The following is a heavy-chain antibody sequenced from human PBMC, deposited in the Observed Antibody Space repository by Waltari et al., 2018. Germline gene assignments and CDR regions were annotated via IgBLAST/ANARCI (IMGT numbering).Heavy chain of an antibody. CDR2: VHGSGRT. V-gene: IGHV4-4*02. CDR3: ARDRGRGLYLDS. J-gene: IGHJ4*02. Sequence: QLQLQESSPGLVTPSGTLSLTCAVSGDSVTRSYLWNWVRQPPGKGLEWIGQVHGSGRTNYNPSFASRVTVSLDTSNNQVSLKVTSATAADTAVYYCARDRGRGLYLDSWGPGTLVTVSP. CDR1: GDSVTRSYL. D-gene: IGHD2-15*01.